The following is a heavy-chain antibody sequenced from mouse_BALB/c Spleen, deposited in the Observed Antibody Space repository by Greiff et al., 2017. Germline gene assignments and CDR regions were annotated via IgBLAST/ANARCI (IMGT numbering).Heavy chain of an antibody. J-gene: IGHJ4*01. CDR1: GFTFSNYW. CDR3: TRRLLRPYAMDY. V-gene: IGHV6-6*02. CDR2: IRLKSNNYAT. Sequence: EVKVVESGGGLVQPGGSMKLSCVASGFTFSNYWMNWVRQSPEKGLEWVAEIRLKSNNYATHYAESVKGRFTISRDDSKSSVYLQMNNLRAEDTGIYYCTRRLLRPYAMDYWGQGTSVTVSS. D-gene: IGHD2-3*01.